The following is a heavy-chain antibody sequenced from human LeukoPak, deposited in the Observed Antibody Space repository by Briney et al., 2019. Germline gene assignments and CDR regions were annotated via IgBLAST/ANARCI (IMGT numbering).Heavy chain of an antibody. Sequence: AGGSLRLSCAASGFTFSTYAMSWVRQAPGKGLEWVSVIYSGGSTYYADSVKGRFTISRDNSKNTLYLQMNSLRAEDTAVYYCARVDYDSSGYYSSHHTRYYYYYGMDVWGQGTTVTVSS. J-gene: IGHJ6*02. D-gene: IGHD3-22*01. CDR1: GFTFSTYA. CDR2: IYSGGST. V-gene: IGHV3-53*01. CDR3: ARVDYDSSGYYSSHHTRYYYYYGMDV.